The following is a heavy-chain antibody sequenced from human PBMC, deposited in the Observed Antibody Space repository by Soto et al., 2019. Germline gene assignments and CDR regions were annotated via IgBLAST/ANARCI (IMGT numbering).Heavy chain of an antibody. CDR1: GFTVSSNY. CDR3: AGESSIAAAGTYPLGDYYYGMDV. D-gene: IGHD6-13*01. CDR2: IYSGGST. V-gene: IGHV3-53*01. J-gene: IGHJ6*02. Sequence: GGSLRLSCAASGFTVSSNYMSWVRQAPGKGLEWVSVIYSGGSTYYADSVKGRFTISRDNSKNTLYLQMNSLRAEDTAVYYCAGESSIAAAGTYPLGDYYYGMDVWGQGTTVTVSS.